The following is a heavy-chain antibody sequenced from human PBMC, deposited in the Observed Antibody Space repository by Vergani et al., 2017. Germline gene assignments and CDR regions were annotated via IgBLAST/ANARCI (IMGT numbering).Heavy chain of an antibody. J-gene: IGHJ4*02. D-gene: IGHD3-22*01. V-gene: IGHV1-69*04. CDR3: ARENTYYYVSSGYYGY. Sequence: QVQLVQSGAEVKKPGSSVKVSCKASGGTFSSYAISWVRQAPGQGLEWMGRIIPILGIANYAQKFQGRVTITADKSTSTAYMELSSLRSEDTAVYYCARENTYYYVSSGYYGYWGQGTLVTVSS. CDR2: IIPILGIA. CDR1: GGTFSSYA.